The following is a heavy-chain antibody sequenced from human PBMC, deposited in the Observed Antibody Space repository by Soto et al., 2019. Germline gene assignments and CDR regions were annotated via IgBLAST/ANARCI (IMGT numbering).Heavy chain of an antibody. V-gene: IGHV3-23*01. Sequence: AVGSLRLSCAASGFTFSSYAMSWVRQAPGKGLEWVSAISGSGGSTYYADSVKGRFTISRDNSKNTLYLQMNSLRAEDTAVYYCAKYHDFWSGPFDYWGQGTLVTVSS. D-gene: IGHD3-3*01. J-gene: IGHJ4*02. CDR1: GFTFSSYA. CDR2: ISGSGGST. CDR3: AKYHDFWSGPFDY.